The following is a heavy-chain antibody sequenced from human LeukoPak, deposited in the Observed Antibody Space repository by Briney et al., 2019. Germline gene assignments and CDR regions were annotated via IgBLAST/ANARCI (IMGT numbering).Heavy chain of an antibody. D-gene: IGHD6-13*01. Sequence: SETLSLTCDVSDDSINSGGYSWSWIRQPPGKGLEWIGSIYHSGSTYYNPSLKSRVTISVDTSKNQSSLKLSSVTAADTAVYYCARADYSSTWSHDYYYMDVWGKGTTVTVSS. CDR3: ARADYSSTWSHDYYYMDV. CDR1: DDSINSGGYS. V-gene: IGHV4-38-2*01. J-gene: IGHJ6*03. CDR2: IYHSGST.